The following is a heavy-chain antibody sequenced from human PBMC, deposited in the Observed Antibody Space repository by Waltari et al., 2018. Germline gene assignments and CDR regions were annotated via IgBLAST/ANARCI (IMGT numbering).Heavy chain of an antibody. CDR1: GYTFTGYY. Sequence: QVQLVQSGAEVKKPGASVKVSCKASGYTFTGYYMHWVRTAPGQGLEWMGWINPNSGGTNYAQKFQGRVTMTRDTSISTAYMELSRLRSDDTAVYYCARGITMVRGVIKTFDYWGQGTLVTVSS. V-gene: IGHV1-2*02. CDR3: ARGITMVRGVIKTFDY. CDR2: INPNSGGT. D-gene: IGHD3-10*01. J-gene: IGHJ4*02.